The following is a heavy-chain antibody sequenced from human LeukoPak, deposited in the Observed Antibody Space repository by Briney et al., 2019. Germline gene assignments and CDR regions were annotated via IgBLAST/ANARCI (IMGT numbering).Heavy chain of an antibody. J-gene: IGHJ4*02. D-gene: IGHD4-17*01. Sequence: GGSLRLSCAASGFTFSSYAMSWVRQAPGKGLEWVSAVSGSGGNTHDADSVRGRFTISRDNSKNTLYLQMNSLRAEDTAVYYCAKTLGDNYGYVENWGQGTLVTVSS. CDR1: GFTFSSYA. CDR2: VSGSGGNT. V-gene: IGHV3-23*01. CDR3: AKTLGDNYGYVEN.